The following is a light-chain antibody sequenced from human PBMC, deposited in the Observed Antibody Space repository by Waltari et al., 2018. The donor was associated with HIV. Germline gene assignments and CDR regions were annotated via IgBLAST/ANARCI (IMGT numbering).Light chain of an antibody. CDR3: LQHNTYPLT. V-gene: IGKV1-17*01. Sequence: DIQMTQSPSSLSAPVGDRVTITCRASQGIRHDLGWYQQKAGKAPKRLIYDESNLQSGVPARFSGTGSGTEFTLTISSLQPEDLATYYCLQHNTYPLTFGQGTKVAI. CDR1: QGIRHD. J-gene: IGKJ1*01. CDR2: DES.